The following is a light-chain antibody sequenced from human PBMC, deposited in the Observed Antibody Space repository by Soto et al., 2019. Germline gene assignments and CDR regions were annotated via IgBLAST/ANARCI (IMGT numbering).Light chain of an antibody. J-gene: IGKJ1*01. CDR1: KSISIW. CDR2: GTS. V-gene: IGKV1-5*03. Sequence: DIHMTQSPSTLSASVGDRITITCRASKSISIWLAWYQQKPGRAPNLLIYGTSSLESGVPSRFSGSGSGTEFTLTISSLQPDDFATYYCQHYNDYSWTFGQGTKVEIK. CDR3: QHYNDYSWT.